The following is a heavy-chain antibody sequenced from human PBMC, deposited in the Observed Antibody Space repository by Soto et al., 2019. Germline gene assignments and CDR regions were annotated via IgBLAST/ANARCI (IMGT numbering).Heavy chain of an antibody. V-gene: IGHV3-30*03. CDR2: ISYDGSKK. CDR3: ASSWVYYYYGVNV. J-gene: IGHJ6*02. CDR1: GFSFSDFG. Sequence: QVPLVESGGGVVQPGRSLRLSCAASGFSFSDFGMHWVRQAPGKGLEWVAVISYDGSKKYYVDSVKGRFTISRDNSKNTLFLQMNSLRAEDTAVYYCASSWVYYYYGVNVWGQGTTVTVSS.